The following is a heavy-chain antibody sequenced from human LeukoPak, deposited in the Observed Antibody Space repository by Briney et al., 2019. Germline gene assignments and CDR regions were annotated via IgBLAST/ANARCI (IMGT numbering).Heavy chain of an antibody. V-gene: IGHV1-58*01. CDR1: GFTFTSSA. Sequence: SVKVSCKASGFTFTSSAVQWVRQARGQRLEWIGWIVVGSGNTNYAQKFQERVTITRDMSTSTAYMELSSLRSEDTAVYYCARTPLIAADTVYYFDYWGQGTLVTVSS. D-gene: IGHD6-13*01. CDR2: IVVGSGNT. J-gene: IGHJ4*02. CDR3: ARTPLIAADTVYYFDY.